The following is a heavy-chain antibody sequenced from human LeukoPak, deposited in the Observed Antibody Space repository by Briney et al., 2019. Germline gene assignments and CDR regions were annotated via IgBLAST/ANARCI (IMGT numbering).Heavy chain of an antibody. CDR3: ARGVGSSESNWFDP. J-gene: IGHJ5*02. CDR1: GGSISSGSYY. Sequence: SQTLSLTCTVSGGSISSGSYYWSWIRQPAGKGLEGIGRIYPSGSTNYNPSLKSRVTISVDRSKNQFSLMLRSVTAADTAVYYCARGVGSSESNWFDPWGQGTLATVSS. D-gene: IGHD1-26*01. CDR2: IYPSGST. V-gene: IGHV4-61*02.